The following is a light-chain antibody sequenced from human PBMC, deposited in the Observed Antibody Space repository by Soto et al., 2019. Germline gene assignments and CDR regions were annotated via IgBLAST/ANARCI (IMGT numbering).Light chain of an antibody. Sequence: EIVMTQSPGTLSLSTGEGATLSCRASQSVDSNLAWYQQKPGQAPRLLFYGASTRPTGIPDRFSGSGSGTDFTLTISRLEPEDFAVYYCQQYGSSERTFGQGTKVDIK. CDR3: QQYGSSERT. CDR1: QSVDSN. J-gene: IGKJ1*01. V-gene: IGKV3-20*01. CDR2: GAS.